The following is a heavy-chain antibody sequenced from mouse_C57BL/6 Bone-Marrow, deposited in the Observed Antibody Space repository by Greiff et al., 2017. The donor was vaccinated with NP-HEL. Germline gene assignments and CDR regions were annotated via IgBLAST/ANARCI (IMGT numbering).Heavy chain of an antibody. CDR1: GYTFTSYW. Sequence: VQLQQPGAELVRPGSSVKLSCKASGYTFTSYWMDWVKQRPGQGLEWIGNIYPSDSETHYNQKFKDKATLTVDKSSSTAYMQLSSLTAEDSAVYYCAREGVLRYYWYFDVWGTGTTVTVSS. CDR2: IYPSDSET. V-gene: IGHV1-61*01. J-gene: IGHJ1*03. CDR3: AREGVLRYYWYFDV. D-gene: IGHD1-1*01.